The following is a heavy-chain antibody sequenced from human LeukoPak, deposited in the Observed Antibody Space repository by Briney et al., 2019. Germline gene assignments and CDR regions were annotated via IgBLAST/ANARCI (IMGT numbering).Heavy chain of an antibody. CDR2: FDPEDGET. D-gene: IGHD4-17*01. CDR1: GYTLTELS. CDR3: ATDPTVTRAFDI. Sequence: GASVKVSCKVSGYTLTELSMRWVRQAPGKGLEWMGGFDPEDGETIYAQKFQGRVTMTEDTSTDTAYMELSSLRSEDTAVYYCATDPTVTRAFDIWGQGTMVTVSS. J-gene: IGHJ3*02. V-gene: IGHV1-24*01.